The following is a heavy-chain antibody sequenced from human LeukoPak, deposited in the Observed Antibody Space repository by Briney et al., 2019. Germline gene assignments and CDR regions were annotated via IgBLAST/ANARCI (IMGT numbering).Heavy chain of an antibody. CDR1: VFPFSSYS. J-gene: IGHJ6*02. Sequence: GGSLRLSCAASVFPFSSYSMNWVRQAPWKGLEWVSSISSSGRYIYYADSVKGRFTISRDSAKNSLYLQMNSLRAEDTAVYYCARSFCNSASCYYYYYSGMDVWGQGTAITVSS. CDR2: ISSSGRYI. D-gene: IGHD2-2*01. V-gene: IGHV3-21*01. CDR3: ARSFCNSASCYYYYYSGMDV.